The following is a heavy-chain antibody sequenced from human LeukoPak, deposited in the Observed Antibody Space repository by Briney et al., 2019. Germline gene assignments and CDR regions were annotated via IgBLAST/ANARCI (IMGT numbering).Heavy chain of an antibody. CDR2: IRYDGSNK. CDR1: GFTFSSYG. Sequence: GGSLRLSCAASGFTFSSYGMHWVRQAPGKGLEWVAFIRYDGSNKYYADSVKGRFTISRDNSKNTLYLQMNSLRAEDTAVYYCAKEYYYDSSGYCFDYWGQGTLVSVSS. J-gene: IGHJ4*02. CDR3: AKEYYYDSSGYCFDY. D-gene: IGHD3-22*01. V-gene: IGHV3-30*02.